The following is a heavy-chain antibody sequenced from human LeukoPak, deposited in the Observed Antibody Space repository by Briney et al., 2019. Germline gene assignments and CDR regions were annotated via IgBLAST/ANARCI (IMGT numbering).Heavy chain of an antibody. D-gene: IGHD6-13*01. J-gene: IGHJ2*01. CDR1: GGSISSYY. CDR3: ARAAGTGYFDL. V-gene: IGHV4-59*01. Sequence: PSETLSLTCTVSGGSISSYYWSWIRQPPGKGLEWIGYIYYSGSTNYNPSLKSRVTISVDTSKNQFSLKLSSVTAADTAVYYCARAAGTGYFDLWGRGTLVTVSS. CDR2: IYYSGST.